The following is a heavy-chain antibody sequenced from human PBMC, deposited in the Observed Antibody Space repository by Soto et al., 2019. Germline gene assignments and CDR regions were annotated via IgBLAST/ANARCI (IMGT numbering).Heavy chain of an antibody. V-gene: IGHV3-9*01. D-gene: IGHD2-15*01. CDR1: GFIFDDYA. CDR2: ISWNSGKI. Sequence: EVKLVESGGGLVQPGRSLRLTCAASGFIFDDYAMHWVRQAPGKGLEWVAGISWNSGKIGYADSVKGRFTISRDNAKNSLYLQMNSLRAEDTALYYCAQDIGSGGSWGGMDVRGQGTTVTVSS. J-gene: IGHJ6*02. CDR3: AQDIGSGGSWGGMDV.